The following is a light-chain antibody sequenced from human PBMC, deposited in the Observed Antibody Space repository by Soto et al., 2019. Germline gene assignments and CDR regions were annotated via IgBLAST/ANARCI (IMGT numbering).Light chain of an antibody. V-gene: IGLV2-14*01. CDR1: TSDVGGYHF. CDR2: EVT. CDR3: YSYTTTSTYG. J-gene: IGLJ1*01. Sequence: QSVLTQHASVSGSPGKSITLSCTGTTSDVGGYHFVSWYQQHPGKAPKLMIYEVTNRPSGVSDRFSGSKSGNTASLTISGLQAEDEADYYCYSYTTTSTYGFGSGTKVAVL.